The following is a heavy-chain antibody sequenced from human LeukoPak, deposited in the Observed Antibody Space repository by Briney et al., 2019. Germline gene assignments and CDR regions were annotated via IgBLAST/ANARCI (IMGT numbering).Heavy chain of an antibody. CDR2: IVVGSGNT. V-gene: IGHV1-58*01. Sequence: TSVKVSCKASGFTFTSSAVQWVRQARGQRLEWIGWIVVGSGNTNYAQKFQERVTITRDMSTSTAYMELSSLRSEDTAVYYCAALRSHDYGDYYVYWGQGTLVTVSS. D-gene: IGHD4-17*01. CDR3: AALRSHDYGDYYVY. J-gene: IGHJ4*02. CDR1: GFTFTSSA.